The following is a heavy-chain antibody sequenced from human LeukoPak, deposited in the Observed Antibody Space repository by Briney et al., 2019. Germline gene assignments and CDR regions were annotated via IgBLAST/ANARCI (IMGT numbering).Heavy chain of an antibody. CDR3: AKSRGRGDCSGGSCYSGN. V-gene: IGHV3-23*01. CDR2: ISSSGSST. CDR1: GFTFSNYA. D-gene: IGHD2-15*01. Sequence: PGGSLRLSCAASGFTFSNYAMSWVRQAPGKGLEWVSAISSSGSSTFYADSVKGRFTISRDNSKSTLYLQMNSLRAEDTAVYYCAKSRGRGDCSGGSCYSGNWGQGTPVTVSS. J-gene: IGHJ4*02.